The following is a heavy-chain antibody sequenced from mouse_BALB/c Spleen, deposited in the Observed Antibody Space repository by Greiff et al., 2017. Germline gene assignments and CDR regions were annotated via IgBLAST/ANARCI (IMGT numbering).Heavy chain of an antibody. J-gene: IGHJ1*01. V-gene: IGHV5-6-5*01. CDR3: ARGRVRWYFDV. D-gene: IGHD2-14*01. CDR1: GFTFCSYA. CDR2: ISSGGST. Sequence: LVESGGGLVKPGGSLKLSCAASGFTFCSYAMSWVRQTPEKRLEWVASISSGGSTYYPDSVKGRFTISRDNARNILYLQMSSLRSEDTAMYYCARGRVRWYFDVWGAGTTVTVSS.